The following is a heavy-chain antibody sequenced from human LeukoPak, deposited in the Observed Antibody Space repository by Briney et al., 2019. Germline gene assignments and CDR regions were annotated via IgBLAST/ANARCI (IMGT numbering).Heavy chain of an antibody. CDR1: GGSISSGGYS. J-gene: IGHJ4*02. V-gene: IGHV4-30-2*01. CDR3: ARGQGGALLDY. D-gene: IGHD2-21*01. CDR2: THYSGST. Sequence: PSQTLSLTCAVSGGSISSGGYSWSWIRQPPGKGLEWIGETHYSGSTNYNPSLKSRVTISVDTSNNQFSLKLSSVTAADTAVYYCARGQGGALLDYWGQGTLVTVSS.